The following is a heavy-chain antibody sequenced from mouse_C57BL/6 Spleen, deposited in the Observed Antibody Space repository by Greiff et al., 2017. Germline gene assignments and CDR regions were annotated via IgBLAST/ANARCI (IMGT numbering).Heavy chain of an antibody. V-gene: IGHV1-7*01. CDR2: INPSSGYT. CDR3: ARSYYDYDGGVGYFDY. CDR1: GYTFTSYW. J-gene: IGHJ2*01. D-gene: IGHD2-4*01. Sequence: VKLMESGAELAKPGASVKLSCKASGYTFTSYWMHWVKQRPGQGLEWIGYINPSSGYTKYNQKFKDKATLTADKSSSTAYMQLSSLTYEDSAVYYCARSYYDYDGGVGYFDYWGQGTTLTVSS.